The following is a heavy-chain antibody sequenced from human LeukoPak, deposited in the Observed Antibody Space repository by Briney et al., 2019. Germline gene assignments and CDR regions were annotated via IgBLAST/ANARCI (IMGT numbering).Heavy chain of an antibody. CDR3: ARGGNHGDYWYFDL. V-gene: IGHV3-30*02. D-gene: IGHD4-17*01. CDR1: GFSFSGYG. CDR2: IRYDGSNE. J-gene: IGHJ2*01. Sequence: PGGSLRLSCAASGFSFSGYGMHWVRQAPGKGLEWVAFIRYDGSNEYYADSVKGRFTISRDNAETSLHLQMNSLRAEDTAVYYCARGGNHGDYWYFDLWGRGTLVTVSS.